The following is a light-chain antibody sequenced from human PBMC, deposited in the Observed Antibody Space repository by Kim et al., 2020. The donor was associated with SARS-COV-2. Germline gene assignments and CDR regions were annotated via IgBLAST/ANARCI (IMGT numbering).Light chain of an antibody. Sequence: QSVLTQPPSVSGTPGQRVTISCSGSSSNIGINVVNWYQQLPGTAPKLLIFDSNQRPSGVPDRFSGSKSGTSASLAISGLQSEDEAAYFCASCDDSLTAYVFGTGTKVTVL. V-gene: IGLV1-44*01. J-gene: IGLJ1*01. CDR1: SSNIGINV. CDR2: DSN. CDR3: ASCDDSLTAYV.